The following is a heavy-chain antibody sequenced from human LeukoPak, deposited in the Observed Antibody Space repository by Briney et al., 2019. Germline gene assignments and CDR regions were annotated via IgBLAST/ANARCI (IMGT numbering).Heavy chain of an antibody. V-gene: IGHV4-34*01. CDR1: GGSFSGYY. D-gene: IGHD6-13*01. Sequence: PSETLSLTCAVYGGSFSGYYWSWIRQPQGKGLEWIGEINHSGSTNYNPSLKSRVTISVDTSKNQFSLKLSSVTAADTAVYYCARTAAGTLDYWGQGTLVTVSS. CDR3: ARTAAGTLDY. J-gene: IGHJ4*02. CDR2: INHSGST.